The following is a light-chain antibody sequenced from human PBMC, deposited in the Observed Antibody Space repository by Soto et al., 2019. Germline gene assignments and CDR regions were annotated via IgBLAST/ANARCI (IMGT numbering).Light chain of an antibody. CDR2: RAS. Sequence: DIQXTXFPSTXXASVGDRVTXXXXASQXVXXWLAWYQQKPGKAPSLLIYRASSLESGVPSRFSGSGSGTEFTLTIRSLQPDDFATYYCQQYNNYPRTFGQGTKVEVK. J-gene: IGKJ1*01. CDR3: QQYNNYPRT. CDR1: QXVXXW. V-gene: IGKV1-5*03.